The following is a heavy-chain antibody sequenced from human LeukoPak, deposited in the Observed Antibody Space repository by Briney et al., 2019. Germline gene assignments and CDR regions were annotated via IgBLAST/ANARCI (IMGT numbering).Heavy chain of an antibody. D-gene: IGHD6-13*01. CDR3: ASANIAAAGTDY. CDR1: GFTFSSYA. CDR2: ISYDGSNK. J-gene: IGHJ4*02. V-gene: IGHV3-30-3*01. Sequence: PGGSLRLSCAASGFTFSSYAMHWVRQAPGKGLEWVAVISYDGSNKYYADSVKGRFTISRDNSKNTLYLQMNSLRAEDTAVYYCASANIAAAGTDYWGQGTLVTVSS.